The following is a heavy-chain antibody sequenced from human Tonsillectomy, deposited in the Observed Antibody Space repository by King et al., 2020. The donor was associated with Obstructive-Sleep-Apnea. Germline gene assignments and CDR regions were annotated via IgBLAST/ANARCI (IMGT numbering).Heavy chain of an antibody. CDR1: GFTFSSYA. V-gene: IGHV3-23*04. CDR3: AKSTGVATRGYDY. CDR2: LRGSGGIT. J-gene: IGHJ4*02. D-gene: IGHD5-12*01. Sequence: VQLVESVGGLVQPGGSLILSCAASGFTFSSYAMSWVRQPPGKGLEWGSNLRGSGGITYYADSVKGRFTISIKNSKNTLYLQMNSLRAEDTAVYYCAKSTGVATRGYDYWGQGTLVTVSS.